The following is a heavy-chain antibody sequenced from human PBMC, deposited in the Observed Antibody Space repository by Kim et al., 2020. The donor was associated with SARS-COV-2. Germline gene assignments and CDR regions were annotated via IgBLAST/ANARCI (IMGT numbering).Heavy chain of an antibody. CDR1: GGSISSSNW. J-gene: IGHJ6*02. V-gene: IGHV4-4*02. CDR2: IYHSGST. CDR3: ARDRQGGYYNSYYYYGMDV. Sequence: SETLSLTCAVSGGSISSSNWWSWVRQPPGKGLEWIGEIYHSGSTNYNPSLKSRVTISVDKSKNQFSLKLSSVTAADTAVYYCARDRQGGYYNSYYYYGMDVWGQGTTVTVSS. D-gene: IGHD3-3*01.